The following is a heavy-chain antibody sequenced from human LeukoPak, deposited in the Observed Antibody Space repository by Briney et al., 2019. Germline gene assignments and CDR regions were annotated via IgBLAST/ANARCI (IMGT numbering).Heavy chain of an antibody. CDR3: ARAEAGDIVVVPAATGAHYYYGMDV. CDR2: IIPIFGTA. CDR1: GGTFSSYA. V-gene: IGHV1-69*06. D-gene: IGHD2-2*01. J-gene: IGHJ6*04. Sequence: SVKVSCKASGGTFSSYAISWVRQAPGQGLEWMGGIIPIFGTANYAQKFRGRVTITADKSTSTAYMELSSLRSEDTAVYYCARAEAGDIVVVPAATGAHYYYGMDVWGKGTTVTVSS.